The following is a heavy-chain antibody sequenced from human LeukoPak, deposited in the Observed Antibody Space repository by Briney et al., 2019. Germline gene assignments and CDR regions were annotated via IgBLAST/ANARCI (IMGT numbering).Heavy chain of an antibody. CDR3: ARKAATNWFDP. V-gene: IGHV4-39*01. CDR1: GDSISSTTHS. Sequence: PSETLSLTCTVSGDSISSTTHSWGWIRQPPGKGLEWIGSVYYTGSTYYNPSLKSRVTMSVDTSKNQFSLKLSSVTAADTAVYYCARKAATNWFDPWGQGTLVTVSS. CDR2: VYYTGST. D-gene: IGHD6-25*01. J-gene: IGHJ5*02.